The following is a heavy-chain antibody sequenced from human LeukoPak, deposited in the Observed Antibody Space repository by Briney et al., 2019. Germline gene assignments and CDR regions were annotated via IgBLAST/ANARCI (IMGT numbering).Heavy chain of an antibody. CDR2: ISSSGSTI. V-gene: IGHV3-48*03. CDR3: ARRGVGDVLDI. Sequence: GGSLRLSCAASGFTFSSYEMNWVRQAPGKGLEWVSYISSSGSTIYYADSVKGRFTISRDNAKNSLYLQMNSLRAEDTAVYYCARRGVGDVLDIWGRGTMVAVSS. CDR1: GFTFSSYE. J-gene: IGHJ3*02. D-gene: IGHD3-16*01.